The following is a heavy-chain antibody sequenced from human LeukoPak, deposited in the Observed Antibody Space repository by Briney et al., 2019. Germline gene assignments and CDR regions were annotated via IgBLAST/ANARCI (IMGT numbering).Heavy chain of an antibody. CDR2: IKNDGSEK. CDR1: GFTFSHYW. CDR3: TREVAAADY. V-gene: IGHV3-7*01. D-gene: IGHD6-13*01. J-gene: IGHJ4*02. Sequence: PGGSLRLSCVGSGFTFSHYWMSWVRQAPGKGLEWVANIKNDGSEKYHVDSVKGRFTISRDNAKNSVYLQMNSLRAEDTAVYYCTREVAAADYWGQGTLVTVSS.